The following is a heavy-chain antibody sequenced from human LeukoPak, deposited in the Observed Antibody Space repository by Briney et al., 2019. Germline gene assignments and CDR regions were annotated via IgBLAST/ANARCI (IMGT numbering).Heavy chain of an antibody. CDR3: AREDNYYGSGSYSWFDY. J-gene: IGHJ4*02. CDR1: GFTFSSYG. Sequence: GGSLRLSCAASGFTFSSYGMSWVRQAPGKGLEWVSAISGSGGSTYYADSVKGRFTISRDNSKNTLYLQMNSLRAEDTAVYYCAREDNYYGSGSYSWFDYWGQGTLVTVSS. CDR2: ISGSGGST. V-gene: IGHV3-23*01. D-gene: IGHD3-10*01.